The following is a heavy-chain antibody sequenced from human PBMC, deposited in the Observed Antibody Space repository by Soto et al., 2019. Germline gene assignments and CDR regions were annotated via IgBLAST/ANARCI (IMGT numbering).Heavy chain of an antibody. CDR1: GGSISSYY. J-gene: IGHJ6*02. V-gene: IGHV4-59*01. D-gene: IGHD6-19*01. CDR3: ARAVAGTEDGMDV. Sequence: QVQLQESGPGLVKPSETLSLTCTVSGGSISSYYWSWIRQPPGKGLEWIGYIYYSGSTNYNPSLKSRVTISVDTSKNQFSLKLSSVTAADTAVYYCARAVAGTEDGMDVWGQGTTVTVSS. CDR2: IYYSGST.